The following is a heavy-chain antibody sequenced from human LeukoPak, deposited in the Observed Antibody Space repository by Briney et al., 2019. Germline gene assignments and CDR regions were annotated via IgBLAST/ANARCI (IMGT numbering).Heavy chain of an antibody. Sequence: GGSLRLSCVASGFTFSSYAMHWVRQAPGKGLEYVSGISSSGTNTYYANSVKGRFTISRDNSKNTLYLQMNSLRAEDTAVYYCAKEHGEFDLWGRGTLVTVSS. D-gene: IGHD7-27*01. V-gene: IGHV3-64*01. CDR2: ISSSGTNT. CDR3: AKEHGEFDL. CDR1: GFTFSSYA. J-gene: IGHJ2*01.